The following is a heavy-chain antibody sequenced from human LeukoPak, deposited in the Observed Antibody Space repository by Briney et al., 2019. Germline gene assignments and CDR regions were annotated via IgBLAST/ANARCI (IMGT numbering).Heavy chain of an antibody. CDR2: IRYDGSNK. D-gene: IGHD5-12*01. V-gene: IGHV3-30*02. CDR1: GFTFSSYG. J-gene: IGHJ4*02. CDR3: AKDRLDSGYESPGLDY. Sequence: PGGSLRLSRAASGFTFSSYGMHWVRQAPGKGLEWVAFIRYDGSNKYYADSVKGRFTISRDNSKNTLYLQMNSLRAEDTAVYYCAKDRLDSGYESPGLDYWGQGTLVTVST.